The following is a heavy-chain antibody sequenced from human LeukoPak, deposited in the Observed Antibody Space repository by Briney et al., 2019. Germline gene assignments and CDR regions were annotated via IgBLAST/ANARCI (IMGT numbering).Heavy chain of an antibody. CDR2: GSNK. CDR3: ARGGPYYDSSGYLYYFDY. Sequence: GSNKPYADSGKRRFTIARDKSKKRVYLKMNSLRAEDTAVYYCARGGPYYDSSGYLYYFDYWGQGTLVTVSS. J-gene: IGHJ4*02. D-gene: IGHD3-22*01. V-gene: IGHV3-30*13.